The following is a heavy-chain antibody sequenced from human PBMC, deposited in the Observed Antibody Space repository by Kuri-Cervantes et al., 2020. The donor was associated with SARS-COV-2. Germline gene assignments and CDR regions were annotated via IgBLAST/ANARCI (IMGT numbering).Heavy chain of an antibody. J-gene: IGHJ4*02. D-gene: IGHD3-3*01. CDR2: INHSGST. CDR1: GGSFSGYY. CDR3: ARHIGEFWSGRNGVFDY. Sequence: GSLRLSCAVYGGSFSGYYWSWIRQPPGKGLEWIGEINHSGSTNYNPSLKSRVTISVDTSKNQFSLKLSSVTAADTAVYYCARHIGEFWSGRNGVFDYWGQGTLVTVSS. V-gene: IGHV4-34*01.